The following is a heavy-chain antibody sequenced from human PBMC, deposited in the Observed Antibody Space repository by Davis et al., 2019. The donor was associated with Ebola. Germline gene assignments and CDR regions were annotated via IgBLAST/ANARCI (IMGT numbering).Heavy chain of an antibody. Sequence: GSLRLSCGVSGDSITSSGYYWAWIRQPPGKGLEWMGSMSYGGSTYYNPSLRGRLTMSVDTSTHEFSLKLTSVTAAETAMYYCARGRGGSTNAWYEFHCWGRGILVTVSS. CDR2: MSYGGST. V-gene: IGHV4-39*01. D-gene: IGHD6-13*01. CDR1: GDSITSSGYY. J-gene: IGHJ4*02. CDR3: ARGRGGSTNAWYEFHC.